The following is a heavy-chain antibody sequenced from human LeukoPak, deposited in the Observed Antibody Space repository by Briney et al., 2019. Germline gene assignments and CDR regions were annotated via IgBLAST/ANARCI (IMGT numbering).Heavy chain of an antibody. CDR2: IIPIFGTA. J-gene: IGHJ4*02. CDR3: ARDRLGRNYDSSGYFDY. CDR1: GGTFSSYA. D-gene: IGHD3-22*01. V-gene: IGHV1-69*13. Sequence: SVKASCKASGGTFSSYAISWVRQAPGQGLEWMGGIIPIFGTANYAQKFQGRVTITADESTSTAYMKLSSLRSEDTAVYYCARDRLGRNYDSSGYFDYWGQGTLVTVSS.